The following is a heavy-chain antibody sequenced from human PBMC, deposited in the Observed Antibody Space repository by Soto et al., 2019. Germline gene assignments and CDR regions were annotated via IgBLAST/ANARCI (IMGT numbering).Heavy chain of an antibody. D-gene: IGHD1-26*01. CDR2: MNPNSGNT. CDR1: GYTLTSYD. Sequence: QVQLVQSGAEVKRPGASVKVSCKASGYTLTSYDINWVRQATGQGLEWMGWMNPNSGNTGYAQKLQGRVNMTRNTSMNNAYMELSNLRSEDTAVYYCARGWGGSGAWGQGTLVTVSS. J-gene: IGHJ5*02. CDR3: ARGWGGSGA. V-gene: IGHV1-8*01.